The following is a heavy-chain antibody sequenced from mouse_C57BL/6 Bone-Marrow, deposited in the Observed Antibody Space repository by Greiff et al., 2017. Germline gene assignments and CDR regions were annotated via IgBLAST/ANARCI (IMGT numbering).Heavy chain of an antibody. V-gene: IGHV7-1*01. J-gene: IGHJ4*01. CDR3: ARDDGGDGYSAMDY. CDR2: SRNKANDYTT. D-gene: IGHD2-3*01. CDR1: GFTFSDFY. Sequence: EVKLMESGGGLVQSGRSLRLSCATSGFTFSDFYMEWVRQAPGKGLEWIAASRNKANDYTTEYSASVKGRFIVSRDTSQSILYLQMNALRAEDTAIYYCARDDGGDGYSAMDYWGQGTSVTVSS.